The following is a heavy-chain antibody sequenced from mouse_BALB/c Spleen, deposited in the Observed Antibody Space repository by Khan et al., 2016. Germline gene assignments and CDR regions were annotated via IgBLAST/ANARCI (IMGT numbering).Heavy chain of an antibody. D-gene: IGHD2-4*01. Sequence: QVTLKESGPGILQPSQTLSLTCSFSGFSLSTSGMGVSWIRQPSGKGLEWLAHIYWDDDKRYNPTLKSRLTISKDTSSTQVFLKITSVATADPATYYCARRAGDYLGWFAYWGQGTLVTVSA. CDR2: IYWDDDK. J-gene: IGHJ3*01. CDR1: GFSLSTSGMG. V-gene: IGHV8-12*01. CDR3: ARRAGDYLGWFAY.